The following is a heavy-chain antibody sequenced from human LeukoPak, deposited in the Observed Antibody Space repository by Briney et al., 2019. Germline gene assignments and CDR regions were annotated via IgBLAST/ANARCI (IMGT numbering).Heavy chain of an antibody. CDR1: GGSISSYY. V-gene: IGHV4-59*08. Sequence: PSETLSLTCTVSGGSISSYYWSWIRQPPGKGLEWIGYIYYSGSTNYNPSLKSRATISVDTSKNQFSLKLSSVTAADTAVYYCARLGRYCSSASCYGFDPWGQGTLVTVSS. D-gene: IGHD2-2*01. CDR3: ARLGRYCSSASCYGFDP. CDR2: IYYSGST. J-gene: IGHJ5*02.